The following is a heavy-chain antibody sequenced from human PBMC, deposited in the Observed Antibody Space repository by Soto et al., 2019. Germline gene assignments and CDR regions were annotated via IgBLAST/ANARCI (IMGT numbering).Heavy chain of an antibody. Sequence: QLQLQESGPGLVKPSETLSLTCTVSGGSISSSSYYWGWIRQHPGKGLEWIGSIYYSGSTYYNPSLKSRVTISVDTSKNPFSLKLSSVTAADTPVYYCARSLITRVPEAAWCQGALVTVS. CDR3: ARSLITRVPEAA. V-gene: IGHV4-39*01. J-gene: IGHJ5*02. CDR2: IYYSGST. D-gene: IGHD3-10*01. CDR1: GGSISSSSYY.